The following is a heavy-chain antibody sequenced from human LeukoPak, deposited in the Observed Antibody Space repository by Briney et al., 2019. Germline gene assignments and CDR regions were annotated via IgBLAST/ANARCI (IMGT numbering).Heavy chain of an antibody. CDR1: GFTFSGYY. CDR2: IKQDGSER. CDR3: ARDGYCSGGSCYRRRAFDI. D-gene: IGHD2-15*01. Sequence: GGSLRLSCAASGFTFSGYYMSWVRQVPGKGLEWVATIKQDGSERYYVGSVRGRFTISRDNAKNSLYLQMNSLRAEDTAVYYCARDGYCSGGSCYRRRAFDIWGQGTMVTVSS. V-gene: IGHV3-7*03. J-gene: IGHJ3*02.